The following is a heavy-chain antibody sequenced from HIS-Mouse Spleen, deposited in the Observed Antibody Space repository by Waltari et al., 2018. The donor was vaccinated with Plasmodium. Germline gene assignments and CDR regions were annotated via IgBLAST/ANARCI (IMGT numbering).Heavy chain of an antibody. CDR1: GFTFSSYS. CDR3: ARDRSAAALLGY. D-gene: IGHD6-13*01. V-gene: IGHV3-21*01. Sequence: EVQLVESGGGLVKPGGSLRLSCAASGFTFSSYSMTWVRQAPGKGLEWVSSISSSSIYRYYAEAVKGRFTISRDNAKNSLYLQMNSLRAEDTAVYYCARDRSAAALLGYWGQGTLVTVSS. J-gene: IGHJ4*02. CDR2: ISSSSIYR.